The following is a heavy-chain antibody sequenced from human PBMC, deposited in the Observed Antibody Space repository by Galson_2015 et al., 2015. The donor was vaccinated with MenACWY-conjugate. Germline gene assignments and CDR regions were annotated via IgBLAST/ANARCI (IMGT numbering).Heavy chain of an antibody. CDR3: ARVWQLGANTDYYYGMDV. CDR2: IYSGGST. CDR1: GFTVSSNY. Sequence: SLRLSCAASGFTVSSNYMSWVRQAPGKGLEWVSVIYSGGSTYYADSVKGRFTISRDNSKNTLYLQMNSLRAEDTAVYYCARVWQLGANTDYYYGMDVWGQGTTVTVSS. D-gene: IGHD1-26*01. V-gene: IGHV3-66*02. J-gene: IGHJ6*02.